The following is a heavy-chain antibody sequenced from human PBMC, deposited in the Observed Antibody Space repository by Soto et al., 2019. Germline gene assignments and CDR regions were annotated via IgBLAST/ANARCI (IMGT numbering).Heavy chain of an antibody. CDR1: GFTFSSYG. Sequence: GGSLRLSCAASGFTFSSYGMHWVRQAPGKGLEWVAVISYDGSNKYYADSVKGRFTISRDNSKNTLYLQMNSLRAEDTAVYYCAKDYVKKDYYFDYWGQGTLVTVSS. D-gene: IGHD3-16*01. CDR3: AKDYVKKDYYFDY. V-gene: IGHV3-30*18. CDR2: ISYDGSNK. J-gene: IGHJ4*02.